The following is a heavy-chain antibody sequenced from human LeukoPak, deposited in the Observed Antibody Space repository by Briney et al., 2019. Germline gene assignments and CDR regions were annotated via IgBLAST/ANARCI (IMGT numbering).Heavy chain of an antibody. CDR3: VRGHSSSSNYFDY. J-gene: IGHJ4*02. D-gene: IGHD6-6*01. CDR2: ISGNGGST. Sequence: GGSLILSCSASGFTFSSYAMRWVRQAPGKGLEYVSGISGNGGSTNYEDSVKGRFTISRDNSKNTLYLQMSSLRAEETAVYYCVRGHSSSSNYFDYWGQGSLVTVSS. CDR1: GFTFSSYA. V-gene: IGHV3-64D*09.